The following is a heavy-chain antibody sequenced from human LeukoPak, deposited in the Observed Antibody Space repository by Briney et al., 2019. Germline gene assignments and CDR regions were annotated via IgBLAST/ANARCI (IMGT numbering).Heavy chain of an antibody. V-gene: IGHV4-31*03. CDR1: GGSISSGGYY. CDR3: ARVYVGNIVVVPAAIPIWYFDL. D-gene: IGHD2-2*02. J-gene: IGHJ2*01. CDR2: IYYSGST. Sequence: SETQSLTCTVSGGSISSGGYYWSWIRQHPGKGLEWIGYIYYSGSTYYNPSLKSRVTISVDTSKNQFSLKLSSVTAADTAVYYCARVYVGNIVVVPAAIPIWYFDLWGRGTLVTVSS.